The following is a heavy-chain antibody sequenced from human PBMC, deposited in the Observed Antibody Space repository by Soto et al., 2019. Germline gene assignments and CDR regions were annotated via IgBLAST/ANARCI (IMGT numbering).Heavy chain of an antibody. J-gene: IGHJ4*02. D-gene: IGHD3-22*01. CDR3: ARDHYDSSGHDY. Sequence: EVQLVESGGGLVKPGGSLRLSCAASGFTFSSYSMNWVRQAPGKGLEWVSSISSSSSYIYYADSVKGRFTISRDNAKNSLYLQMNSLRGEDTAVYYCARDHYDSSGHDYWGQGTLVTVSS. V-gene: IGHV3-21*01. CDR2: ISSSSSYI. CDR1: GFTFSSYS.